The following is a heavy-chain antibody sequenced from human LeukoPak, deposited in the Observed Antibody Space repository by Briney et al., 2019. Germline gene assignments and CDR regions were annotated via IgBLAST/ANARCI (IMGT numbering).Heavy chain of an antibody. J-gene: IGHJ4*02. Sequence: SETLSLTCTVSGGSISSYYWNWIRQPPGKGLERIGYIYSSGSTNYNPSLKSRVAISVDTSRNQFSLKLSSVTTADTAVYYCARGYGYYFESWGQGTLVTVSS. D-gene: IGHD5-18*01. CDR1: GGSISSYY. V-gene: IGHV4-59*03. CDR3: ARGYGYYFES. CDR2: IYSSGST.